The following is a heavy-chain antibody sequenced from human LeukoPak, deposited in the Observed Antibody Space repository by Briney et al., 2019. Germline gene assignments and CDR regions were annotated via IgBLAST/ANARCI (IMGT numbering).Heavy chain of an antibody. CDR3: AGRVTTGSMDA. CDR2: TYYSGST. Sequence: PSETLSLTCTVSGASITKYYWTWIRQPPGKGLEWIGYTYYSGSTNYNPSLRSRVNMSVDTSKNQFSLKLSSVTAADTAVYYCAGRVTTGSMDAWGQGTTVTVSS. CDR1: GASITKYY. V-gene: IGHV4-59*01. J-gene: IGHJ6*02. D-gene: IGHD4-17*01.